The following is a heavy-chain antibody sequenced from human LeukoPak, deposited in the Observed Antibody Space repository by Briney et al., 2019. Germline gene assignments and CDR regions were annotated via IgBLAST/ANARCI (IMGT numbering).Heavy chain of an antibody. J-gene: IGHJ4*02. V-gene: IGHV3-30*18. CDR1: GFTVSSNY. CDR3: AKEGPGYSRNYYFDY. CDR2: ISYDGSNK. Sequence: GGSLRLSCAASGFTVSSNYMSWVRQAPGKGLEWVAVISYDGSNKYYADSVKGRFTISRDNSKNTLYLQMNSLRAEDTAVYYCAKEGPGYSRNYYFDYWGQGTLVTVSS. D-gene: IGHD6-13*01.